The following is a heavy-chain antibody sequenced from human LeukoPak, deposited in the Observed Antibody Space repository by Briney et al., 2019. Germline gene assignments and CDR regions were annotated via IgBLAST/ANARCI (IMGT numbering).Heavy chain of an antibody. CDR1: GYTLTELS. V-gene: IGHV1-24*01. CDR2: FDPEDDET. Sequence: ASVKVACKVSGYTLTELSMHWVRQAPGKGLEWRGGFDPEDDETIYAQKVQGRVTMTEDTSTDTAYMELSSLRSEDTAVYYCATWDYYGSGSYHNETIDYWGQGTLVTVSS. D-gene: IGHD3-10*01. J-gene: IGHJ4*02. CDR3: ATWDYYGSGSYHNETIDY.